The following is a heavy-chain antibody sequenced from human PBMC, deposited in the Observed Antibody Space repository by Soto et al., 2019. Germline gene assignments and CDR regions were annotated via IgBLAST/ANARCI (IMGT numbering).Heavy chain of an antibody. CDR3: ARQAATVTTVPLLYFDP. V-gene: IGHV5-51*01. Sequence: GESLKISCKASGYSIPGYGIGWVRQMPGKGLEWMGIIYPDNSNTIYSPSFQGQVTISADKSISTAYLQWSSLKASDTAMYYCARQAATVTTVPLLYFDPWGQGTLVTVSS. CDR2: IYPDNSNT. D-gene: IGHD4-4*01. CDR1: GYSIPGYG. J-gene: IGHJ5*02.